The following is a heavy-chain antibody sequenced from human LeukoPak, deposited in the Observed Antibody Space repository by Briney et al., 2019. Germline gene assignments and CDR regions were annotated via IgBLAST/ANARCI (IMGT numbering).Heavy chain of an antibody. CDR3: AKGRVKSTTSYYYGLDV. CDR2: ISWNSGSI. CDR1: GFTFDDYA. V-gene: IGHV3-9*01. D-gene: IGHD1-26*01. J-gene: IGHJ6*02. Sequence: PGGSLRLSCAASGFTFDDYAMHWVRQAPGKGLEWVSGISWNSGSIGYADSVKGRFTISRDNAKNSLYLQMNSLRAEDTALYYCAKGRVKSTTSYYYGLDVWGQGTTITVSS.